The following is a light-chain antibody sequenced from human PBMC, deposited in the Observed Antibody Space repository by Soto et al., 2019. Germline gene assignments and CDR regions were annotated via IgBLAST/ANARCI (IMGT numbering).Light chain of an antibody. J-gene: IGLJ3*02. V-gene: IGLV2-14*01. Sequence: QSVLTQPASVSGSPGQSITISCTGTSSDVGGYNYVSWYQQHPGKAPKLMIYEVSNRPSGVSNRFSGSKSGNTASLTISGLQAEDEADYYCQQYGSSGTFGQGTK. CDR1: SSDVGGYNY. CDR3: QQYGSSGT. CDR2: EVS.